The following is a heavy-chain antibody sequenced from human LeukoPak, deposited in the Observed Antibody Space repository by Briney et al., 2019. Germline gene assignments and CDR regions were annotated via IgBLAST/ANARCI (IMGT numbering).Heavy chain of an antibody. V-gene: IGHV3-7*01. Sequence: GGSLRLSCAASGFTFSSYWMTWVRQAPGKGLEWVANINQDASEKYYVDSLKGRCAISRDNAKNSVYLQLNSLRAEDTALYYCAREIDGRAFDIWGQGTVVTVSS. J-gene: IGHJ3*02. D-gene: IGHD2-8*01. CDR1: GFTFSSYW. CDR2: INQDASEK. CDR3: AREIDGRAFDI.